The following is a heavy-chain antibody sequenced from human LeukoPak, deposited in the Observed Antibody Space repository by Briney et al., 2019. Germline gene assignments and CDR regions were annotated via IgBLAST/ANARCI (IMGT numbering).Heavy chain of an antibody. V-gene: IGHV4-34*01. D-gene: IGHD3-3*01. CDR2: INHSGST. J-gene: IGHJ6*03. Sequence: SETLSLTCAVYGGSFSGYYWSWIRQPPGKGLEWIGEINHSGSTNYNPSLKSRVTISVDTSKNQFSLKLSSVTAADTAVYYCARMGYDFWSGYYGRDYYYYYMDVWGKGTTVTVSS. CDR1: GGSFSGYY. CDR3: ARMGYDFWSGYYGRDYYYYYMDV.